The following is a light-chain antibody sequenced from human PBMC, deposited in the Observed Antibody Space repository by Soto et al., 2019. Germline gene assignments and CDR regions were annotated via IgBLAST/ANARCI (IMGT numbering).Light chain of an antibody. V-gene: IGLV2-14*01. CDR3: SSYTGSSTPYV. CDR1: SRDVGGYNY. J-gene: IGLJ1*01. CDR2: EVS. Sequence: QSALTQPASVSGSPGQSITISCTGTSRDVGGYNYVSWYQQHPGKAPKLMIYEVSNRPSGVSNRFSGSKSGNTASLTISGLQAEDEADYYCSSYTGSSTPYVFGTGTKLTVL.